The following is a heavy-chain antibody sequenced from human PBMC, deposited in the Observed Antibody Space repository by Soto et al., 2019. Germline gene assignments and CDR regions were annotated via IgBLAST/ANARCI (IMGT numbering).Heavy chain of an antibody. CDR3: ARRWGTYFDY. CDR1: GDSISSYY. V-gene: IGHV4-59*01. Sequence: QVQLQESGPGLVKPSETLSLTCTVSGDSISSYYWSWIRQPPGKGLEWIGYIYYSGSTNYNPYLKSRVTISVDTSKNQFSLKLSSVTAADTDVYYCARRWGTYFDYWGQGTLVTVSS. J-gene: IGHJ4*02. D-gene: IGHD7-27*01. CDR2: IYYSGST.